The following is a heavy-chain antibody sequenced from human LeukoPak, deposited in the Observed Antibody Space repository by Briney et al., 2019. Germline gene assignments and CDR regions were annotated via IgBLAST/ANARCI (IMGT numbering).Heavy chain of an antibody. Sequence: PLGTLSLTRTVSRVSLNSRTYGGGWVRQPPGKWLEWIGSISFNGTTKTNPSLKSRLTISIDTSKNLFSLKLSSVTAADTAVYFCATTIYTAPWHHLDYWGQGTLVTVSS. J-gene: IGHJ4*02. D-gene: IGHD3-16*01. CDR2: ISFNGTT. V-gene: IGHV4-39*01. CDR1: RVSLNSRTYG. CDR3: ATTIYTAPWHHLDY.